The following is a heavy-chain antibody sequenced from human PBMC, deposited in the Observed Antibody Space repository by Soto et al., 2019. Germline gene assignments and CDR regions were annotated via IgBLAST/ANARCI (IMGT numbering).Heavy chain of an antibody. CDR2: INAGNGNT. CDR1: GYTFTSYA. D-gene: IGHD1-1*01. Sequence: QVQLVQSGAEVKKPGASVKVSCKASGYTFTSYAMHWVRQAPGQRLEWMGWINAGNGNTKYSQKFQGRATITRDTPASTAYMELSSLRSEDTAVYYCARTTGADAFDIWGQGTMVTVSS. J-gene: IGHJ3*02. V-gene: IGHV1-3*01. CDR3: ARTTGADAFDI.